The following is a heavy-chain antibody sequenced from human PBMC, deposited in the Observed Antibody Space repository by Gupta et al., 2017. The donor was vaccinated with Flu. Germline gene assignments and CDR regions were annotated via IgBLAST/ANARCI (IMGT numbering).Heavy chain of an antibody. CDR1: GFTFSSYS. CDR2: ISSSSSTI. Sequence: EVQLVESGGGLVQPGGSLRLSCAASGFTFSSYSMTWVRQAPGKGLEWVSYISSSSSTIYYADSVKGRFTISRDNAKNSLYLQMNSLRDEDTAVYYCARGCSGGSCYSGGYFDYWGQGTLVTVSS. J-gene: IGHJ4*02. CDR3: ARGCSGGSCYSGGYFDY. D-gene: IGHD2-15*01. V-gene: IGHV3-48*02.